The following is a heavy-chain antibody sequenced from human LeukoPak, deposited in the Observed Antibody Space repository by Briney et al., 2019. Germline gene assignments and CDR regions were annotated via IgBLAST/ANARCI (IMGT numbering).Heavy chain of an antibody. J-gene: IGHJ6*03. CDR2: ISSSSGTK. Sequence: TGGSLRLSCAASGFTVSSNYMSWVRQAPGKGLEWASFISSSSGTKYYADSVKGRFTISRDNAKNSLYLQMNSLRAEDTAVYYCARRQLPGDYYMDVWGKGTTVTVSS. D-gene: IGHD2-2*01. V-gene: IGHV3-48*04. CDR1: GFTVSSNY. CDR3: ARRQLPGDYYMDV.